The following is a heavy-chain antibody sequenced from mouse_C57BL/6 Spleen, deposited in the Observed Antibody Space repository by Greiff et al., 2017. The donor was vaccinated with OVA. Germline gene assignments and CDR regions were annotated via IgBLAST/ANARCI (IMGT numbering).Heavy chain of an antibody. CDR3: TRERDSSGYVRFAY. CDR1: GFTFSSYA. J-gene: IGHJ3*01. V-gene: IGHV5-9-1*02. D-gene: IGHD3-2*02. CDR2: ISSGGDYI. Sequence: EVQLVESGEGLVKPGGSLKLSCAASGFTFSSYAMSWVRQTPEKRLEWVAYISSGGDYIYYADTVKGRFTISRDNARNTLYLQMGSLKSEDTAMYYCTRERDSSGYVRFAYWGQGTLVTVSA.